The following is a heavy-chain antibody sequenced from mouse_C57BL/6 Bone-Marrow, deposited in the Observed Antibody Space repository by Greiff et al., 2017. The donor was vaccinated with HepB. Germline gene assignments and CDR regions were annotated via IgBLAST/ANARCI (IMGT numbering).Heavy chain of an antibody. CDR3: TRDNYSKGFAY. J-gene: IGHJ3*01. Sequence: EVKLMESGDGLVKPGGSLKLSCAASGFTFSSYAMSWVRQTPEKRLEWVAYISSGGDYTYYADTVKGRFTISRDNARNTLYLQMSSLKSEDTAMYYCTRDNYSKGFAYWGQGTLVTVSA. CDR2: ISSGGDYT. V-gene: IGHV5-9-1*02. CDR1: GFTFSSYA. D-gene: IGHD2-5*01.